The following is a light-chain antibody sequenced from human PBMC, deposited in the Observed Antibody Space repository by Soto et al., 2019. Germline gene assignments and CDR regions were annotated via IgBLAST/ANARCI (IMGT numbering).Light chain of an antibody. CDR2: DNN. V-gene: IGLV1-51*01. Sequence: QSVLTQPPSVSAAPGQKVTISGSGSSSNIANNYVSWYQQFPGTAPKLLIYDNNKRPSGISDRFSGSKSGTSATLGITGLQTGDEADYYCGTWDSSLSAVVFGGGTKLTVL. J-gene: IGLJ2*01. CDR3: GTWDSSLSAVV. CDR1: SSNIANNY.